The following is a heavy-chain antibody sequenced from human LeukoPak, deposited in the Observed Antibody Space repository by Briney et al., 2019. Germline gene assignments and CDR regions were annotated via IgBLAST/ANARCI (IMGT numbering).Heavy chain of an antibody. CDR3: AKGPPLTKRGYFDY. Sequence: GGSLRLSCAASGFTFSSYAMSWVRQAPGKGLEWVSGISASGGSTYYADSVKGRLTISRDNSKNTLYLQMNSLRAEDTALYYCAKGPPLTKRGYFDYWGQGALVTVSS. CDR2: ISASGGST. J-gene: IGHJ4*02. D-gene: IGHD4-11*01. V-gene: IGHV3-23*01. CDR1: GFTFSSYA.